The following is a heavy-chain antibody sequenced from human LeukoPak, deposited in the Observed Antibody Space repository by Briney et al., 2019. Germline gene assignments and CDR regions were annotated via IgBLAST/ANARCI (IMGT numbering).Heavy chain of an antibody. CDR1: GNTLSELS. V-gene: IGHV1-24*01. CDR3: AHSAGLSAFDI. J-gene: IGHJ3*02. CDR2: FDPEDVGEA. D-gene: IGHD2-15*01. Sequence: ASVKVSCKVSGNTLSELSIHWVRQAPGKGLEWRGAFDPEDVGEAIYAQKFEDRVTMTEDTSTDTSYMELSSLMFDDTAVYYCAHSAGLSAFDIWGQGTLVTVSS.